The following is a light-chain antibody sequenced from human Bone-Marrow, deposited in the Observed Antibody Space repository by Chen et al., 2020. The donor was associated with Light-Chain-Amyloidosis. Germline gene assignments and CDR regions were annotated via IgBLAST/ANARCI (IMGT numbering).Light chain of an antibody. CDR2: DDS. V-gene: IGLV3-21*02. Sequence: SYVLTQPSSVSVAPGQTATTACGGNNIGSTSVQWYQQAPGQAPLLVVTDDSNRPSGIPERLSGSNSGNTATLTISRVEAGDEADYYCQVWNRSSDRPVFGGGTKLTVL. J-gene: IGLJ3*02. CDR3: QVWNRSSDRPV. CDR1: NIGSTS.